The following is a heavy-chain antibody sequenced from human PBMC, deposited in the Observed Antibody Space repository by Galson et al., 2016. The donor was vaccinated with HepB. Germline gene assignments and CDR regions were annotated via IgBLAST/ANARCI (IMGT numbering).Heavy chain of an antibody. D-gene: IGHD3-22*01. CDR3: ARGADYYDSVGYYLPDY. J-gene: IGHJ4*02. CDR1: GYTFINYG. CDR2: ISAYNGNT. V-gene: IGHV1-18*04. Sequence: SVKVSCKASGYTFINYGFTWVRQAPGQGLEWMGWISAYNGNTHYAQKFQGRVTMTTDTSTSTAYMGLRSLRSDDTALYYCARGADYYDSVGYYLPDYWGQGTLVTVSS.